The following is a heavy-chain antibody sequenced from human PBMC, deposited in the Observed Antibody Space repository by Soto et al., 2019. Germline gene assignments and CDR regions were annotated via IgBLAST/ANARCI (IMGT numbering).Heavy chain of an antibody. V-gene: IGHV1-69*06. CDR2: IIPIFGTA. CDR3: ARGYDRSYGMDV. Sequence: SVKVSCKASGGTSSSYAISWVRQAPGQGLEWMGGIIPIFGTANYAQKFQGRVTITADKSTSTAYMELSSLRSEDTAVYYCARGYDRSYGMDVWGQGTTVTVSS. CDR1: GGTSSSYA. J-gene: IGHJ6*02. D-gene: IGHD3-22*01.